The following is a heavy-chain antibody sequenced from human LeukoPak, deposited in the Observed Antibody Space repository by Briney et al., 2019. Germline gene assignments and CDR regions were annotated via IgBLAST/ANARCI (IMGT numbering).Heavy chain of an antibody. CDR2: IRYDGSNK. D-gene: IGHD1-26*01. Sequence: PGGSLRLSCAASGFTFSSYGMHWVRQAPGKGLERVAFIRYDGSNKYYADSVKGRFTISRDNSKNTLYLQMNSLRAEDTAVYYCAKDVLGGSYPLYFDYWGQGTLVTVSS. V-gene: IGHV3-30*02. CDR3: AKDVLGGSYPLYFDY. J-gene: IGHJ4*02. CDR1: GFTFSSYG.